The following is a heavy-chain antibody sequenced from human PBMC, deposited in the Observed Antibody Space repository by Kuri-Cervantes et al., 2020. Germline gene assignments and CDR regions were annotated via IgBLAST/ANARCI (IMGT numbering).Heavy chain of an antibody. V-gene: IGHV4-31*03. CDR1: GGSISSGGYY. Sequence: LRLSCTVSGGSISSGGYYWSWIRQHPGKGLEWIGYIYYSGSTYYNPSLKSRVTISVDTSKNQFSLKLSSVTAADTAVYYCARDSPGGYYDILTGYYSYYGMDVWGQGTTVTVSS. CDR3: ARDSPGGYYDILTGYYSYYGMDV. CDR2: IYYSGST. D-gene: IGHD3-9*01. J-gene: IGHJ6*02.